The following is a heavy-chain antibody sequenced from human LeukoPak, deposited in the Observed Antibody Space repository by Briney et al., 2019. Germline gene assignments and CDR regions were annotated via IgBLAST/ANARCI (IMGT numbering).Heavy chain of an antibody. D-gene: IGHD2-21*01. CDR1: GYTFTAYY. Sequence: ASVKVSCKASGYTFTAYYMHWVRQAPGQGLQWMGWIDPSSGGTNYAQRFQGRVTMTRDTSISTAYMELSSLRSDDTAVYYCARDLSRYCGGDCSTFDYWGQGTLVTVSS. J-gene: IGHJ4*02. CDR2: IDPSSGGT. CDR3: ARDLSRYCGGDCSTFDY. V-gene: IGHV1-2*02.